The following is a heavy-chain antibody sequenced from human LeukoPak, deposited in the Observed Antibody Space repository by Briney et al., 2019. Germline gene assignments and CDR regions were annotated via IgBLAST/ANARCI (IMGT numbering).Heavy chain of an antibody. J-gene: IGHJ6*04. D-gene: IGHD2-2*01. CDR2: ISAYNGKT. CDR3: AVGSGGYCSSTSCPAGYYYYGMDV. CDR1: GYTFTSYG. V-gene: IGHV1-18*04. Sequence: ASVKVSFKASGYTFTSYGISWVRQAPGQGLEGMGWISAYNGKTNYTQKLQGRVTMTTDTSTSTAYMELRSLRSDDTAVYYCAVGSGGYCSSTSCPAGYYYYGMDVWGKGTTVTVSS.